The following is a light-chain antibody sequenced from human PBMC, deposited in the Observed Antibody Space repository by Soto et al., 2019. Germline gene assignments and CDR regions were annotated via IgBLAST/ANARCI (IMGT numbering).Light chain of an antibody. Sequence: QSALTQPASVSGSPGQSITISCTGTSSDFGGYNYVSWYQQHPGKAPKLMTYDVSNRPSGVSNRFSGSKSGNTASLTISGLQAEDEADYYCSSYTSSSTLEVFGNGTKVTVL. CDR1: SSDFGGYNY. V-gene: IGLV2-14*01. CDR3: SSYTSSSTLEV. CDR2: DVS. J-gene: IGLJ1*01.